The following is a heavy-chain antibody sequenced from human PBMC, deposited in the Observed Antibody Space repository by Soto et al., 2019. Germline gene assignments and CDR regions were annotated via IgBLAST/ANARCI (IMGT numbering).Heavy chain of an antibody. V-gene: IGHV2-70*12. D-gene: IGHD3-10*01. CDR1: GFSLTAPGMC. CDR2: IDRHDDK. Sequence: SGPTLVHPTQTLTLTCPFSGFSLTAPGMCVNWVRQPPGKALEWLALIDRHDDKYYNTSLKTMLSLSSDTSKNQVVLKLTNMDPVDTATYFCCRVQTAGAFYYYGTDVWGQGTTVTVS. J-gene: IGHJ6*02. CDR3: CRVQTAGAFYYYGTDV.